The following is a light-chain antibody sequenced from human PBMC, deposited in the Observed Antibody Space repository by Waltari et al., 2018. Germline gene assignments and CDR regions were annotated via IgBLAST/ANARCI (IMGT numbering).Light chain of an antibody. CDR2: EVT. J-gene: IGLJ2*01. Sequence: QSALTQPASVSGSPGQSITISCTGTSSDVGSYNLVSWYQQHPGQAPKLMIYEVTKRPSGVSSRFSGSKSGNTASLTIAGLQAEDEADYCCCSYAGSTTHVIFGGGTKLTVL. CDR1: SSDVGSYNL. CDR3: CSYAGSTTHVI. V-gene: IGLV2-23*02.